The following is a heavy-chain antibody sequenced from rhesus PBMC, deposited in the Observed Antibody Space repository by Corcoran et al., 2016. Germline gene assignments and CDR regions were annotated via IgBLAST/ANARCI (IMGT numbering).Heavy chain of an antibody. CDR3: GRADYGVDY. V-gene: IGHV3-178*01. Sequence: EVQLVESGGDLATPGGSLRLSCADTGLTLSDPDMAWVRRAPGKGLEWVSRISNCGGSTCYADSVKGRFTIARENAKKTLYLQMNSLRAEDTAVYYCGRADYGVDYWGQGVLVTVSS. CDR1: GLTLSDPD. D-gene: IGHD4-29*01. CDR2: ISNCGGST. J-gene: IGHJ4*01.